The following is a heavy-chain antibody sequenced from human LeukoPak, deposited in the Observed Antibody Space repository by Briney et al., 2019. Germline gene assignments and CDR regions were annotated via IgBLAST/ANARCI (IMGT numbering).Heavy chain of an antibody. CDR1: GGSISSYY. J-gene: IGHJ4*02. D-gene: IGHD7-27*01. V-gene: IGHV4-59*01. CDR2: IYYSGST. CDR3: ARESSWGNFDY. Sequence: KPSETLSLTCTVSGGSISSYYWSWIPQPPGKGLEWIGYIYYSGSTNYNPSLKSRVTISVDTSKNQFSLKLSYVTAADTAVYFCARESSWGNFDYWGQGTLVTVSS.